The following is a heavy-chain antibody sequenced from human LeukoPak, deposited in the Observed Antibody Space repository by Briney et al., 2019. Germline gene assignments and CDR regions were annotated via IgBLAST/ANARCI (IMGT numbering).Heavy chain of an antibody. D-gene: IGHD3-10*01. CDR2: ISSSGST. CDR3: AREYRRFGELLIDY. CDR1: GDSISSGDYY. Sequence: PSETLSLTCTVSGDSISSGDYYWSWIRQPAGKGLEWIGRISSSGSTNHNPSLKSRVTISVDTSKNQFSLKLSSVTAADTAVYYCAREYRRFGELLIDYWGQGTLVTVSS. V-gene: IGHV4-61*02. J-gene: IGHJ4*02.